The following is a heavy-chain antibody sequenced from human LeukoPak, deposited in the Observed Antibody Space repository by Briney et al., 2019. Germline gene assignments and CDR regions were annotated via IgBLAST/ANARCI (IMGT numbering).Heavy chain of an antibody. Sequence: PGGSLRLSCAASGFTFSTYAMHWVRQAPGKGLDWVAVVSFHGTDKFYADSVKGRFTISRDNSKNTLYLQMNSLRAEDTAVYYCAKLLYYYDSSQPYWGQGTLVTVSS. J-gene: IGHJ4*02. V-gene: IGHV3-30*04. CDR1: GFTFSTYA. CDR2: VSFHGTDK. D-gene: IGHD3-22*01. CDR3: AKLLYYYDSSQPY.